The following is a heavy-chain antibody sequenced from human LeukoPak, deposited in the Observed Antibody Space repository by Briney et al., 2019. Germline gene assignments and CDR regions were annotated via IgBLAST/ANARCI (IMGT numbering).Heavy chain of an antibody. CDR2: ISSSGGTT. Sequence: GGSLRLSCAASGFTFSSYEMNWVREAPGKRPEWVSYISSSGGTTYYADSVKGRFTISRDNAKNSLYLQMNSLRAEDTAVYYCARAVLYYYYGMDVWGQGTTVTVSS. V-gene: IGHV3-48*03. CDR1: GFTFSSYE. CDR3: ARAVLYYYYGMDV. J-gene: IGHJ6*02.